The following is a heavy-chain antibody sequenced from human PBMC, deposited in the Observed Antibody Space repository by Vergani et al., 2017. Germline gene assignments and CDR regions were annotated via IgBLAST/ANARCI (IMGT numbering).Heavy chain of an antibody. Sequence: QVQLQQWGAGLLKPSETLSLTCAVYGRSFSGYYWSWIRQPPGKGLEWIGEINHSGSTNYNPSLKSRVTISVDTSKNQFSLKLSSVTAADTAVYYCARARWATSYYYYGMDVWGQGTTVTVSS. V-gene: IGHV4-34*01. J-gene: IGHJ6*02. CDR1: GRSFSGYY. CDR3: ARARWATSYYYYGMDV. D-gene: IGHD5-12*01. CDR2: INHSGST.